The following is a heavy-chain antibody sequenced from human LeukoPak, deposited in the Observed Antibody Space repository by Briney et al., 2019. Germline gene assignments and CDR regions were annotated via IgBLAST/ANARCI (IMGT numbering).Heavy chain of an antibody. D-gene: IGHD3-10*01. CDR1: GFTFSSYS. V-gene: IGHV3-74*01. Sequence: PGGSLRLSCAASGFTFSSYSMNWVRQAPGKGLEWVSRINSYGSSTSYADSVKGRFTISRDNAKNTLYLQMNSLRAEDTAVYYCARAGFTFSDYFGSFFDYWGQGTLVTVSS. J-gene: IGHJ4*02. CDR3: ARAGFTFSDYFGSFFDY. CDR2: INSYGSST.